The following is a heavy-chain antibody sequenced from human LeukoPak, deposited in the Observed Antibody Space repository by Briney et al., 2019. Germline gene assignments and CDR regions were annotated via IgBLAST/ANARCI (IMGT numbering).Heavy chain of an antibody. V-gene: IGHV3-23*01. D-gene: IGHD2-2*01. CDR3: AKVGAQVPAAIREGYRGPAANWYFDL. CDR2: ISGSGGST. Sequence: GGSLRLSCAASGFTFSSYAMSWVRQAPGKGLEWVSAISGSGGSTYYADSVKGRFTISRDNSKNTLYLQMNSLRTEDTAVYYCAKVGAQVPAAIREGYRGPAANWYFDLWGRGTLVTVSS. J-gene: IGHJ2*01. CDR1: GFTFSSYA.